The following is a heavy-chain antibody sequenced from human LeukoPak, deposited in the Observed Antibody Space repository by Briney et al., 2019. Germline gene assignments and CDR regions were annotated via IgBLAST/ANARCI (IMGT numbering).Heavy chain of an antibody. CDR2: IDHSGST. D-gene: IGHD6-13*01. J-gene: IGHJ5*02. Sequence: NPSETLSLTCAVYGGSFSGYYWNWIRQPPGKGLEWIGEIDHSGSTNYNPSLKIRVTISVDTSKNHFSLKLSSVTAADTAVYYCAREAGIAAAIVWFDPWGQGTLVTVYS. CDR3: AREAGIAAAIVWFDP. V-gene: IGHV4-34*01. CDR1: GGSFSGYY.